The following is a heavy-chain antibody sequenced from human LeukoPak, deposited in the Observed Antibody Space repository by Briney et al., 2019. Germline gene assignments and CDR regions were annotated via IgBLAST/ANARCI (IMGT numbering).Heavy chain of an antibody. CDR3: ARDGYDYNAGDY. V-gene: IGHV3-48*02. D-gene: IGHD5-12*01. CDR2: ISSRSTTI. Sequence: GGSLRLSCAASGFTFSDYSMNWGRHAPGKGLEWGFYISSRSTTINYADSVGGRFTISRDNAKTSLYWQMNSLRDEDTAAYYCARDGYDYNAGDYWGQGTLVTVSS. CDR1: GFTFSDYS. J-gene: IGHJ4*02.